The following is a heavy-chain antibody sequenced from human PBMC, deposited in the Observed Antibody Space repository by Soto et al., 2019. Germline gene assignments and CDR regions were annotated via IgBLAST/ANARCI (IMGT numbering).Heavy chain of an antibody. J-gene: IGHJ3*02. V-gene: IGHV4-34*01. CDR1: GGSFSGYY. CDR2: INHSGST. CDR3: ARERGYDAFDI. Sequence: SETLSLTCAVYGGSFSGYYWSWIRQPPGKGLEWIGEINHSGSTNYNPSLKSRVTISVDTSKNQFSLKLSSVTAADTAVYYCARERGYDAFDIWGQGTMVTVSS. D-gene: IGHD6-13*01.